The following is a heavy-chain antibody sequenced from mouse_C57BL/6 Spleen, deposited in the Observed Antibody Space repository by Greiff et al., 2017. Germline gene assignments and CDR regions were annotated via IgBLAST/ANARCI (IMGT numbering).Heavy chain of an antibody. CDR3: ARERFAY. V-gene: IGHV1-50*01. CDR1: GYTFTSYW. J-gene: IGHJ3*01. Sequence: QVQLQQSGAELVKPGASVKLSCKASGYTFTSYWMQWVKQRPGQGLEWIGEIDPSDSYTNYNQKFKGKATLTVDTSSSTAYMQLSSLTSEDSAVYYCARERFAYWGQGTLVTVSA. CDR2: IDPSDSYT.